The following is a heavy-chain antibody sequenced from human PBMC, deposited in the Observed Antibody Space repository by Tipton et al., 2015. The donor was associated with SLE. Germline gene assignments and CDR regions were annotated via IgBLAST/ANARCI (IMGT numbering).Heavy chain of an antibody. CDR3: ARDGGDYGY. Sequence: TLSLTCAVSGYSISSGYYWGWIRQPPGKGLGWIGSIYHSGRTYYNPSLKSRVPISVDTSKNQFSLKLSSVTAADTAVYYCARDGGDYGYWGQGTLVTVSS. J-gene: IGHJ4*02. D-gene: IGHD4-17*01. CDR1: GYSISSGYY. V-gene: IGHV4-38-2*02. CDR2: IYHSGRT.